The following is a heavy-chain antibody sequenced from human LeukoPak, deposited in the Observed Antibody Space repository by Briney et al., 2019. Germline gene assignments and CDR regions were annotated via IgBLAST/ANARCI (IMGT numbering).Heavy chain of an antibody. J-gene: IGHJ5*02. V-gene: IGHV3-33*01. CDR1: GFTFSSYG. CDR3: AREYSAGWFDP. D-gene: IGHD6-13*01. Sequence: GGSLRLSCAASGFTFSSYGMHWVRQAPGKGLEWVAVIWYDGSNKYYADSVKGRFTISRDNSKNTLYLQMNSLRAEDTAVYYCAREYSAGWFDPWGQGTLVTVSS. CDR2: IWYDGSNK.